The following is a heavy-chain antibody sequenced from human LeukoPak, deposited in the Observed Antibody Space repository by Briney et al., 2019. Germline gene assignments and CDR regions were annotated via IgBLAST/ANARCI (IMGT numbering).Heavy chain of an antibody. J-gene: IGHJ4*02. CDR2: ISYDGSNK. V-gene: IGHV3-30-3*01. D-gene: IGHD6-19*01. CDR3: ARDDIAVAGSN. Sequence: PGGSLRLSCAASGFTFSSYAMHWVRQAPGKGLEWVAVISYDGSNKYYADSVKGRFTISRDNSKNTLYLQMNSLRAEDTAVYYCARDDIAVAGSNWGQGTLVTVSS. CDR1: GFTFSSYA.